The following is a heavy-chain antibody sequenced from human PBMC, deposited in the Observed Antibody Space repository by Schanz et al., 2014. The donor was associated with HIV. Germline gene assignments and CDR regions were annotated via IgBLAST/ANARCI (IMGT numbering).Heavy chain of an antibody. D-gene: IGHD1-26*01. CDR1: GYSISRGGYY. CDR3: ARGDAWVAADY. Sequence: QVHLQESGPGLVKPSQTLSLTCSVSGYSISRGGYYWSWIRQHPGKGLEWIGYIYSGGSTSYNPALESRVSISLDTSKNQFTLKLTSVTAADTAVYYCARGDAWVAADYWGQGTLVTVSS. V-gene: IGHV4-31*02. CDR2: IYSGGST. J-gene: IGHJ4*02.